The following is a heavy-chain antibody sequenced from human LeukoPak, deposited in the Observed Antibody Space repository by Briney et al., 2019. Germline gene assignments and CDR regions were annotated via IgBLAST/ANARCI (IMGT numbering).Heavy chain of an antibody. CDR1: GFTFSSYW. CDR3: AREWHATFAY. Sequence: GGSLRLSCADSGFTFSSYWMSWVRQAAGKGPEWVPNIKQDGSEKYCVDSVKGRFTISRDNAKNSLYLQMNSLRAEDTAVYYCAREWHATFAYWGQGILVTVSS. V-gene: IGHV3-7*01. CDR2: IKQDGSEK. D-gene: IGHD1-26*01. J-gene: IGHJ4*02.